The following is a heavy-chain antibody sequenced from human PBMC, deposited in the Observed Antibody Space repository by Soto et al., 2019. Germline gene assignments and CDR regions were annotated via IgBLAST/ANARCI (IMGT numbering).Heavy chain of an antibody. CDR2: ISGSGGST. J-gene: IGHJ4*02. CDR3: VQWPPYYFNY. V-gene: IGHV3-23*01. D-gene: IGHD2-8*01. Sequence: EVQLLESGGGLVQPGGSLRLSCAASGFTFSSYAMRWVRQAPGKGLEWVSAISGSGGSTYYADSVKCRFTISRETSKNTLYLHMNSLITEDTAVYYGVQWPPYYFNYWCQGTLVTVSS. CDR1: GFTFSSYA.